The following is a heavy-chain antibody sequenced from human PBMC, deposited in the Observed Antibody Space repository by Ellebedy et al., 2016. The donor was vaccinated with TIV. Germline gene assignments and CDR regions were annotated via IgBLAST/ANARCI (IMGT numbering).Heavy chain of an antibody. V-gene: IGHV2-70*04. CDR1: GESVSSNGKR. CDR3: ARISRDAFDL. Sequence: TLSLTCTLSGESVSSNGKRLNWIRQPPGKALEWLARIDWNDDTFYSASLKTRLTISKDTSKNQVVLRMTVMDPADTAPYYCARISRDAFDLWGQGTLVIVSS. J-gene: IGHJ3*01. CDR2: IDWNDDT.